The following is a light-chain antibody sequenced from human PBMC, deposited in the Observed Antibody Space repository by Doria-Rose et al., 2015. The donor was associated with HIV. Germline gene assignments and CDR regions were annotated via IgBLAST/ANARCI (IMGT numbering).Light chain of an antibody. CDR1: SSNIGAGCD. CDR2: VNT. J-gene: IGLJ1*01. CDR3: QSYDSRLSVYV. Sequence: QSVLTQPPSVSGAPGQRVAISCTGSSSNIGAGCDVNCYQQIPGTAPKLLIHVNTNRPTGFRDRFTGTRSGTSASVAISGLRAEDEADYSCQSYDSRLSVYVFGSGSKVTVL. V-gene: IGLV1-40*01.